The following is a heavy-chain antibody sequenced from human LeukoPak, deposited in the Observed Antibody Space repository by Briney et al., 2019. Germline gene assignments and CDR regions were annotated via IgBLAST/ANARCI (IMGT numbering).Heavy chain of an antibody. CDR1: GGSISSGDYY. Sequence: SQTLSLTCTVSGGSISSGDYYWSWIRQPPGKGLEWIGYIYYNGSTYYNPSLKSRVTISVDTSKNQFSLKLSSVTAADTAVYYCASTYYYEYYFDYWGQGTLVTVSS. J-gene: IGHJ4*02. CDR3: ASTYYYEYYFDY. V-gene: IGHV4-30-4*01. CDR2: IYYNGST. D-gene: IGHD3-22*01.